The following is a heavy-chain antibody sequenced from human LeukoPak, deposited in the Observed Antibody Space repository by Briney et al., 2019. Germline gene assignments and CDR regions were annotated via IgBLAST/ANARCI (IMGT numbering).Heavy chain of an antibody. V-gene: IGHV3-43*02. J-gene: IGHJ6*02. CDR1: GFTFDDHA. D-gene: IGHD6-13*01. Sequence: GGSLKHSWEASGFTFDDHAKHRVRQAPGKGLEWVSHNRGDGGSTYYVDSVMGRFTISRGNSNSSLYLQMSSLRAEDTALYYCAKAVYSGSWYGPFFCYGMDVWGQGTTVSVSS. CDR2: NRGDGGST. CDR3: AKAVYSGSWYGPFFCYGMDV.